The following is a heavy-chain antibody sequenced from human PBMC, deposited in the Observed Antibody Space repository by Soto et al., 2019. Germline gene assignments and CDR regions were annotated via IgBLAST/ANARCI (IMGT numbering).Heavy chain of an antibody. D-gene: IGHD6-19*01. CDR3: ARDLSVAAFRWFDP. V-gene: IGHV4-59*01. Sequence: SETLSLTCTVPGGSISSYYWSWIRQPPGKGLEWIGYIYYSGSTNYNPSLKSRVTISVDTSKNQFSLKLSSVTAADTAVYYCARDLSVAAFRWFDPWGQGTLVTVS. CDR2: IYYSGST. J-gene: IGHJ5*02. CDR1: GGSISSYY.